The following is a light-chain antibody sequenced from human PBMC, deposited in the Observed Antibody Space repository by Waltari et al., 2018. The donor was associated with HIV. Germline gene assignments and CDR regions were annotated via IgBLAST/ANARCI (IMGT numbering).Light chain of an antibody. CDR3: QSYDTSLANWV. V-gene: IGLV2-8*01. CDR1: IGDVGAFNY. Sequence: QSALTQPPSASGSPGQSVTISCTGTIGDVGAFNYVSWYQKHPDTAPRLIIYDVTMRPSGVPDRFSGSRSGNTASLTVSGLQAEDEADYYCQSYDTSLANWVFGGGTKLTVL. J-gene: IGLJ3*02. CDR2: DVT.